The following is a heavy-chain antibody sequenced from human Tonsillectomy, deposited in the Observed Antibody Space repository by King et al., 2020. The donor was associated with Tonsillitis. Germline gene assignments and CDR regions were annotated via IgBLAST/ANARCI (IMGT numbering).Heavy chain of an antibody. J-gene: IGHJ4*02. V-gene: IGHV3-21*01. Sequence: QLVQSGGGLVKPGGSLRLSCAASDLTFSSYSMNWVRQAPGKGLEWVSFISSSSSYIYYADSVKGRFTISRDNAKNSLYLQMNSLRAEDTAVYYCARVAPGSQFDYWGQGTLVTVSS. D-gene: IGHD2-21*01. CDR2: ISSSSSYI. CDR3: ARVAPGSQFDY. CDR1: DLTFSSYS.